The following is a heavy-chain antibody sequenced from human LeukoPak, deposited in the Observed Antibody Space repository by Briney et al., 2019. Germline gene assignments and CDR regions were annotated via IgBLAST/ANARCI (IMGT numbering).Heavy chain of an antibody. V-gene: IGHV3-23*01. CDR2: ISNNGGRI. CDR1: GFSFSSNT. Sequence: GGSLRLSCAGSGFSFSSNTMSWVRQAPGRGLEWVSAISNNGGRIDYADSVKGRFTISRDNSKSTLYLHMDSLRAEDTAVYYCARDEDTSALSEYWGQGTLVTVSS. J-gene: IGHJ4*02. D-gene: IGHD2/OR15-2a*01. CDR3: ARDEDTSALSEY.